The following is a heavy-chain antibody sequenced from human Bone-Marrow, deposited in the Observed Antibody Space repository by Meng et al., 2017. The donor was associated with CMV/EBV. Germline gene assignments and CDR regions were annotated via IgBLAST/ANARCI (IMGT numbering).Heavy chain of an antibody. Sequence: SKTLSLPCTVSGGPISSYYWSWIRQPPGKGLEWIGYIYYSGSTNYNRSLKSRVTISVDTSTNQFSLKLSSVTDADTAVYYCARGDFWSGYPFDYWGQGTLVTVSS. CDR3: ARGDFWSGYPFDY. CDR1: GGPISSYY. V-gene: IGHV4-59*01. CDR2: IYYSGST. J-gene: IGHJ4*02. D-gene: IGHD3-3*01.